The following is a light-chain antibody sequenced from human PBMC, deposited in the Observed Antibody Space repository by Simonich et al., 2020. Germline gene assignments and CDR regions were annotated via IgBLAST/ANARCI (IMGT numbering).Light chain of an antibody. CDR1: QSVLYSSNHKNS. J-gene: IGKJ4*01. CDR2: WAS. CDR3: QQYYSTPPT. Sequence: DIVMTQSPDSLAVSLGERATINCKSSQSVLYSSNHKNSLAWYQQKPGQPPKLIIYWASTRESGVPDRFSGSGSGTDFTLTISSLQAEDVAVYYCQQYYSTPPTFGGGTKVEIK. V-gene: IGKV4-1*01.